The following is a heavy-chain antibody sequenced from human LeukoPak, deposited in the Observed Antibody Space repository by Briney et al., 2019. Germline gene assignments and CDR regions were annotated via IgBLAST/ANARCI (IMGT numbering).Heavy chain of an antibody. J-gene: IGHJ4*02. V-gene: IGHV4-39*07. D-gene: IGHD6-6*01. Sequence: SETLSLTCTVSGGSISSSSYYWGWIRQPPGKELQWIASVYYSGRTNYSPSLKSRVTISVDTSKNQFSLKLTSVTAADTAVYYCARDPTLAAPDYWGQGSLVTVSS. CDR3: ARDPTLAAPDY. CDR2: VYYSGRT. CDR1: GGSISSSSYY.